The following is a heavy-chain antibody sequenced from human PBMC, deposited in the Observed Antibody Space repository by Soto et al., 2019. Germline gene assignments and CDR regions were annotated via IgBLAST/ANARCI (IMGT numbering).Heavy chain of an antibody. Sequence: GESLKISCKVSGYSFTSSWIGWVRQMPGKGLEWMGIIYPGDSDTRYSPSFQGQVTISADESISTAYLQWSSLKASDPAMYYCARRNSTSWSGYYFDYWGQGTLVTVCS. CDR3: ARRNSTSWSGYYFDY. CDR2: IYPGDSDT. J-gene: IGHJ4*02. V-gene: IGHV5-51*01. CDR1: GYSFTSSW. D-gene: IGHD2-2*01.